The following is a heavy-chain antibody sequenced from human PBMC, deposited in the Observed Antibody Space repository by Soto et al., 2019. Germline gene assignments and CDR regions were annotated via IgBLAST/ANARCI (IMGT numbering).Heavy chain of an antibody. V-gene: IGHV3-7*01. CDR3: ARVGGSSWYVDY. CDR1: GFTFSSYW. Sequence: GESLKISCAASGFTFSSYWMSWVRQAPGKGLEWVANIKQDGSEKYYVDSVKGRFTISRDNAKNSLYLQMNSLRAEDTAVYYCARVGGSSWYVDYWGQGTLVTVSS. CDR2: IKQDGSEK. D-gene: IGHD6-13*01. J-gene: IGHJ4*02.